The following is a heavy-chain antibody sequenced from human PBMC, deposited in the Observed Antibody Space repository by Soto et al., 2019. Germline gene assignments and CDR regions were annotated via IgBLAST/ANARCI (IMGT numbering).Heavy chain of an antibody. CDR3: ARDRSIVGATVFYGMDV. CDR2: IYYSGST. D-gene: IGHD1-26*01. V-gene: IGHV4-59*01. J-gene: IGHJ6*02. Sequence: SETLSLTCTVSGGSISSYYWSWIRQPPGKGLEWIGYIYYSGSTNYNPSLKSRVTISVDTSKNQFSLKLSSVTAADTAVYYYARDRSIVGATVFYGMDVWGQGTTVTVSS. CDR1: GGSISSYY.